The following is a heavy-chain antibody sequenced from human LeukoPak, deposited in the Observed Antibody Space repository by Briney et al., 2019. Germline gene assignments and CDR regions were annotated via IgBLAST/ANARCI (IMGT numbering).Heavy chain of an antibody. V-gene: IGHV1-18*01. CDR1: GYTFTSYG. J-gene: IGHJ5*02. D-gene: IGHD3-10*01. Sequence: ASVKVSCKASGYTFTSYGISWVRQAPGQGLEWMGWISAYNGNTNYAQKLQGRVTMTTDTSTSTAYMERRSLSSDDTAVYYCARDYGSGSYYPSPWFDPWGQGTLVTVSS. CDR3: ARDYGSGSYYPSPWFDP. CDR2: ISAYNGNT.